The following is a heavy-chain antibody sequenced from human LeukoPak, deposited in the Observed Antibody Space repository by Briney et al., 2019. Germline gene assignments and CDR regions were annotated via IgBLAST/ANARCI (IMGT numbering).Heavy chain of an antibody. D-gene: IGHD6-13*01. V-gene: IGHV4-34*01. CDR1: GGSFSGYY. CDR2: INHSGST. CDR3: ARSKAAAGTGDLFDY. Sequence: PSETLSLTCAVYGGSFSGYYWSWIRQPPGKGLEWIGEINHSGSTNYNPSLKSRVTMSVDTSKNQFSLKLSSVTAADTAVYYCARSKAAAGTGDLFDYWGQGTLVTVSS. J-gene: IGHJ4*02.